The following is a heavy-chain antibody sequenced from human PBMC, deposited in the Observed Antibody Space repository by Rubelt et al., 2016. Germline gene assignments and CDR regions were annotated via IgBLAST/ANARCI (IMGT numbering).Heavy chain of an antibody. CDR3: ARGRVVARITEDTAMVPD. Sequence: QVRLQQWGAGLLKSSETLSLTCAVYGGSFSGYYWSWIRQPPGKGLEWIGEINHSGSTNYNPSLKSRVTISVDTSKNQFSRRLSPGPGAETAVYYWARGRVVARITEDTAMVPDWGQGTLVTVSS. D-gene: IGHD5-18*01. CDR2: INHSGST. CDR1: GGSFSGYY. J-gene: IGHJ4*02. V-gene: IGHV4-34*01.